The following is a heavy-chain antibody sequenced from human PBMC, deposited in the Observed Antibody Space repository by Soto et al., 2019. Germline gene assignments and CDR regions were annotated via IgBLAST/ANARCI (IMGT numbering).Heavy chain of an antibody. D-gene: IGHD6-19*01. Sequence: GGSLRLSCAASGFTFSSYAMHWVRQAPGKGLEWVAVISYDGSNKYYADSVKGRFTISRDNSKNTLYLQMNSLRAEDTAVYYCARDLYSSRWPRGPEYWGQGTLVTVPS. CDR1: GFTFSSYA. CDR3: ARDLYSSRWPRGPEY. V-gene: IGHV3-30-3*01. CDR2: ISYDGSNK. J-gene: IGHJ4*02.